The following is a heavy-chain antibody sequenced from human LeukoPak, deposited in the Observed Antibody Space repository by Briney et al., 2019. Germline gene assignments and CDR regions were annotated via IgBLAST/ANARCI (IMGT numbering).Heavy chain of an antibody. CDR3: AKDQFVTPGSKWELAAFDY. V-gene: IGHV3-23*01. CDR1: GFTFNSYA. Sequence: GGSLRLSCAASGFTFNSYAMGWVRQAPGKGLEWVSTISAGDDSTYYADSVKGRFTISRDISKNTLYLQMNSLRAEDTAVYYCAKDQFVTPGSKWELAAFDYWGQGTLVTVSS. D-gene: IGHD1-26*01. J-gene: IGHJ4*02. CDR2: ISAGDDST.